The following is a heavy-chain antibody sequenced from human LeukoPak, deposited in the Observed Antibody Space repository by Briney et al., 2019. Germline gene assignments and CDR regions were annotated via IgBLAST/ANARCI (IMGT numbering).Heavy chain of an antibody. D-gene: IGHD1-26*01. Sequence: PGGSLRLSCAASGFIFSSYSMNWVRQAPGKGLEWVSSISGSSSYIYYADSVRGRFTISRDNAKNSLYLQMNSLRAEDTAVYYCAKGSGSYLSPLYYFDYWGQGTLVTVSS. CDR3: AKGSGSYLSPLYYFDY. V-gene: IGHV3-21*04. CDR2: ISGSSSYI. J-gene: IGHJ4*02. CDR1: GFIFSSYS.